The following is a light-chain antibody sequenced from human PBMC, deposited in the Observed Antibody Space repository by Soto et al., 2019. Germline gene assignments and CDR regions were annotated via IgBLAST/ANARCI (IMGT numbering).Light chain of an antibody. CDR3: SSYRSSSTGV. CDR2: DVS. CDR1: RSDVGGYNF. Sequence: QSALTQPASVSGSPGQSITISCTGNRSDVGGYNFVSWYQQHPGKAPKLMIYDVSNRPSGVSNRFSGSKSGNTASLTISGLQAEDEADYYCSSYRSSSTGVFGTGTKVTVL. V-gene: IGLV2-14*01. J-gene: IGLJ1*01.